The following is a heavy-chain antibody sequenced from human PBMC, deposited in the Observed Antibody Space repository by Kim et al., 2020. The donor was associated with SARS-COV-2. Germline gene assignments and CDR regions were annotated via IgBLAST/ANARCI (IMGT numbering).Heavy chain of an antibody. D-gene: IGHD6-19*01. Sequence: SETLSLTCTVSDGSMKTHYWNWIRQPPGKGLEWLGYIRNDGISRHYSPSVRSRITISVDASKNLLSLDMASVTAADTAVYYCARGWQYSSEYNYFDPWSQGIPVTVTS. V-gene: IGHV4-59*11. J-gene: IGHJ5*02. CDR3: ARGWQYSSEYNYFDP. CDR1: DGSMKTHY. CDR2: IRNDGISR.